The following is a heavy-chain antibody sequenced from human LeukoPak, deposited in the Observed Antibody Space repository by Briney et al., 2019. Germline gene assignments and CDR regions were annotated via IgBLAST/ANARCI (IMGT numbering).Heavy chain of an antibody. CDR1: GFTFSSYA. Sequence: PGGSLRLSCAASGFTFSSYAMSWVRQAPGKGLEWVSAISGSGGSTYYADSVKGRFTISRDNSKNTLYLQMNSLRAEDTAVYYCAKEGGYSSSWYISAYFDYWGQGTLVTVSS. CDR3: AKEGGYSSSWYISAYFDY. J-gene: IGHJ4*02. V-gene: IGHV3-23*01. CDR2: ISGSGGST. D-gene: IGHD6-13*01.